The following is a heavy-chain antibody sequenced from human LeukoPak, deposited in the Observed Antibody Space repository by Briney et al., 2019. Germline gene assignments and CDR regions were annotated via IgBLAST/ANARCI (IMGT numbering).Heavy chain of an antibody. CDR2: ISSSSTTI. CDR3: ARDLISGAYTFDY. CDR1: GFTFSSYE. J-gene: IGHJ4*02. Sequence: GGSLRLSCEASGFTFSSYEMNWVRQAPGKGLEWVSYISSSSTTIYYADSVRGRFTISRDNARKSLYLQMNSLRDEDTAIYYCARDLISGAYTFDYWGPGTLVTVSS. V-gene: IGHV3-48*02. D-gene: IGHD1-26*01.